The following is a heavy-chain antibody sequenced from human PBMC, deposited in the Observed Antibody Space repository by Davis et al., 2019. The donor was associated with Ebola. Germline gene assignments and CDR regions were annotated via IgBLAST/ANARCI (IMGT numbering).Heavy chain of an antibody. Sequence: ASVKVSCKASGYTFTGYYMHWVRQAPGQGLEWMGWINPNSGGTNYAQKFQGRVTMTRDTSIRTAYMELSSLRSEDTAVYYCVRDYYMDVWGKGTTVTVSS. CDR3: VRDYYMDV. CDR2: INPNSGGT. CDR1: GYTFTGYY. J-gene: IGHJ6*03. V-gene: IGHV1-2*02.